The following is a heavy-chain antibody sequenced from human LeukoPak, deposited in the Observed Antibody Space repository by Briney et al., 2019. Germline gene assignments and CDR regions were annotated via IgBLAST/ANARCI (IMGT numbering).Heavy chain of an antibody. J-gene: IGHJ4*02. D-gene: IGHD2-2*01. Sequence: ASVKVSCKAPGYTFTGYYLHWVRQAPGQGLEWMAWINPNSGGTYYAQNFHDRITMTRDTSISTAYMELSRLRSDDTAIYYCARANALYCSSTSCLFDYWGQGTLVTVSS. CDR3: ARANALYCSSTSCLFDY. V-gene: IGHV1-2*02. CDR2: INPNSGGT. CDR1: GYTFTGYY.